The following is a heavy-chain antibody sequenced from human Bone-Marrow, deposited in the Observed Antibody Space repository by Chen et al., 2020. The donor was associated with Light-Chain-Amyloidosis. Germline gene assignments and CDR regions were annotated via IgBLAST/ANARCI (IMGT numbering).Heavy chain of an antibody. D-gene: IGHD2-2*01. V-gene: IGHV3-74*01. CDR2: INTDGSST. J-gene: IGHJ3*02. CDR3: ARDSDCRSTSCYPLGTFDI. Sequence: EVQLVEFGGGLVQPGGSLRLHCVASGFTFRSYGMHWVRQAPGNGLVWVSRINTDGSSTSYADSVKGRFTISRDNAKNTLFLQMSSLRADDTAVYYCARDSDCRSTSCYPLGTFDIWGQGTMVTVSS. CDR1: GFTFRSYG.